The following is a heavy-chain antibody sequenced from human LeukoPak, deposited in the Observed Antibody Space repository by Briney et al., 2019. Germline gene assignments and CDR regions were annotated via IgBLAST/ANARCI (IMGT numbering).Heavy chain of an antibody. CDR2: VYYSGST. J-gene: IGHJ4*02. D-gene: IGHD5-24*01. CDR1: GGSISTYY. Sequence: SETLSLTCTVSGGSISTYYWSWIRQPPGKGLEWIGYVYYSGSTNYNPSLKSRVTISLDTSKNQFSLMLSSVTAAVTAVYFCARGERRDGYTFGYWGQGTLVTVSS. V-gene: IGHV4-59*01. CDR3: ARGERRDGYTFGY.